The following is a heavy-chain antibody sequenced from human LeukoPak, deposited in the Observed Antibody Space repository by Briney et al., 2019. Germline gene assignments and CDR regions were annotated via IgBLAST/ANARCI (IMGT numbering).Heavy chain of an antibody. J-gene: IGHJ4*02. CDR2: INAGNGNT. CDR3: ARAAGSSSWYPGY. V-gene: IGHV1-3*01. CDR1: GYTFTTYD. Sequence: ASVKVSCKAFGYTFTTYDIKWVRQAPGQRLEWMGWINAGNGNTKYSQKFQGRVTITRDTSASTAYMELSSLRSEDTAVYYCARAAGSSSWYPGYWGQGTLVTVSS. D-gene: IGHD6-13*01.